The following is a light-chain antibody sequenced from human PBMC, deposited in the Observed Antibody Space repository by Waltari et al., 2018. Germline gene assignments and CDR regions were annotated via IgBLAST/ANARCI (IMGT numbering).Light chain of an antibody. V-gene: IGKV2D-29*01. CDR3: MQSIQLPLT. CDR2: EVS. CDR1: QSLLHSSGKTF. Sequence: DIVMTQTPLSLSVTPRQPAPISCKSSQSLLHSSGKTFLFWYMQKPGQPPQLLINEVSNRFSGVSDRFSGSGSGTDFTLTISRVEAEDVGVYHCMQSIQLPLTFGGGTKLEIE. J-gene: IGKJ4*01.